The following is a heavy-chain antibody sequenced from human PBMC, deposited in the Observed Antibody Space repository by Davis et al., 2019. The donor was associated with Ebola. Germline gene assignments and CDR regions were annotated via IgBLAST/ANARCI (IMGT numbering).Heavy chain of an antibody. CDR3: AKGGGTSSSDFRRT. J-gene: IGHJ5*02. D-gene: IGHD6-6*01. CDR2: ISASGDNT. V-gene: IGHV3-23*01. Sequence: GESLKISCGGSGFTFSNYGMNWVRQAPGKGLEWVSGISASGDNTHYADSVKGRFTISRDNSKNTLYLQMNSLRAEDTAVYYCAKGGGTSSSDFRRTWGQGTLVTVSS. CDR1: GFTFSNYG.